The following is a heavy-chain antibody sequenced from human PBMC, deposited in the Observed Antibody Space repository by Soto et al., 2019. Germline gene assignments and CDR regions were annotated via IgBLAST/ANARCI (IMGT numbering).Heavy chain of an antibody. Sequence: GGSLRLSCAVSGFTVTNVWMNWVRQAPGKWLEWVGRIKSATDGGTTDCAAPVKGRFSISRDDSRNMVFLQMNSLKTEDTALYYCSHGYTQYFESWGQGTLVTVSS. V-gene: IGHV3-15*07. D-gene: IGHD5-18*01. CDR1: GFTVTNVW. J-gene: IGHJ4*02. CDR2: IKSATDGGTT. CDR3: SHGYTQYFES.